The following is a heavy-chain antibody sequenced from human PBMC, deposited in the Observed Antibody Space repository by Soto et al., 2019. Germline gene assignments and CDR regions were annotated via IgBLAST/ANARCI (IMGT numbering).Heavy chain of an antibody. J-gene: IGHJ4*02. CDR2: IIPIFGTA. CDR3: ARAYSSGWAIDY. Sequence: ASVKVSCKASGGTISRYAISWVRQAPGQGLEWMGGIIPIFGTANYAQKFQGRVTITADGSTSTAYMELSSLRSEDTAVYYCARAYSSGWAIDYWGQGTLVTVSS. D-gene: IGHD6-19*01. CDR1: GGTISRYA. V-gene: IGHV1-69*13.